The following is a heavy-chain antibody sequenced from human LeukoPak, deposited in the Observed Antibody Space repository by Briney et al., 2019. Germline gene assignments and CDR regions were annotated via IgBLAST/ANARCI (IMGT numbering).Heavy chain of an antibody. V-gene: IGHV4-61*05. CDR1: GGSISSSSYY. CDR3: ARGVVIAPQTFDY. Sequence: PSETLSLTCTVSGGSISSSSYYWGWIRQPPRKGLEWIGYIYYSGSTNYNPSLKSRVTISVDTSKNQFSLKLSSVTAADTAVYYCARGVVIAPQTFDYWGQGTLVTVSS. CDR2: IYYSGST. D-gene: IGHD2-21*01. J-gene: IGHJ4*02.